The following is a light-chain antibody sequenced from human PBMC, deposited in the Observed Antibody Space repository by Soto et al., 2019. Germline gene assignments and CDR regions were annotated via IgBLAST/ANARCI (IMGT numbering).Light chain of an antibody. CDR1: QSISIN. V-gene: IGKV3-15*01. J-gene: IGKJ5*01. CDR2: AAS. Sequence: EIVMTQSPATLSVSPGERAILSCRASQSISINLAWYQQKPGQAPRLLIYAASNRATGVPARFSGSWSGTEFTLTISSLQSEDFAVYYCQQYNNWITFGQGTRREI. CDR3: QQYNNWIT.